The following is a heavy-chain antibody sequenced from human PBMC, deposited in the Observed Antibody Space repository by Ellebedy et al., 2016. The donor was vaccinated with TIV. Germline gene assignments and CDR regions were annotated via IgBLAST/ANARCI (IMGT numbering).Heavy chain of an antibody. CDR1: GFTFSDYY. D-gene: IGHD3-22*01. Sequence: GESLKISXAASGFTFSDYYMSWIRQAQVKGLEWVSYISSSGSTIYYADSVKGRFTISRDNAKNSLYLQMNSLRAEDTAVYYCARVVGHYDSSGYAYWGQGTLVTVSS. CDR2: ISSSGSTI. J-gene: IGHJ4*02. CDR3: ARVVGHYDSSGYAY. V-gene: IGHV3-11*01.